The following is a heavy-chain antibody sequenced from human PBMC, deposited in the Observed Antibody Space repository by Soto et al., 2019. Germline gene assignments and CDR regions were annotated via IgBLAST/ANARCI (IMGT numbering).Heavy chain of an antibody. J-gene: IGHJ5*02. Sequence: ASVKVSCKASGYTFTSYGISWVRQAPGQGLEWMGWISAYNGNTNYAQKLQGRVTMTTDTSTSTAYMELRSLRSDDTALYYSARDRGSVVRVNWFDPWGQGTLVTVSS. CDR1: GYTFTSYG. CDR3: ARDRGSVVRVNWFDP. CDR2: ISAYNGNT. D-gene: IGHD2-15*01. V-gene: IGHV1-18*01.